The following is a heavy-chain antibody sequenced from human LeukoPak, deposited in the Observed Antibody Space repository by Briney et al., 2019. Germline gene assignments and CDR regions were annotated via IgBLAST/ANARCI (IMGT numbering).Heavy chain of an antibody. D-gene: IGHD3-10*01. CDR1: GVSFRGYC. CDR2: INHSGST. CDR3: ARGRGRCYGMDV. J-gene: IGHJ6*02. Sequence: SETLSLTCAVYGVSFRGYCWNWIRQPPGKGLEWIGEINHSGSTNYNPSLKSRVSTSVDTSKNQFSLKLSSVTAADTAVYYCARGRGRCYGMDVWSQGTTVTVSS. V-gene: IGHV4-34*01.